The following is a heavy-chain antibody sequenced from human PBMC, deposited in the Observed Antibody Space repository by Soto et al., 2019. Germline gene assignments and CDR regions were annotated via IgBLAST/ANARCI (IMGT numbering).Heavy chain of an antibody. CDR3: ARDIAFDIDY. Sequence: QVHLVLSGAEVQKPGASVKVSCKTSGYTFNDFGITWVRQAPGLGLEWLGWIYSKAGKMNFAPKFQNRVIMTTDTSTSTAFMELTSLTFDDSAIYFCARDIAFDIDYWGQGTLVTVS. CDR1: GYTFNDFG. J-gene: IGHJ4*02. D-gene: IGHD2-15*01. V-gene: IGHV1-18*01. CDR2: IYSKAGKM.